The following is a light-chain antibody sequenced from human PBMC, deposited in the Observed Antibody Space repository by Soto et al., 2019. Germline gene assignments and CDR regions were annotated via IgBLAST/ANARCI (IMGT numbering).Light chain of an antibody. Sequence: QSALTQPASVSGSPGQSITISCTGTSSDVGGYNYVSWYQQHPGKAPKLMIYDVSNRPSGVSNRFSGSKSGNTASLTISGRQAEDEGDDYCSSYTSSSTLDVFGTGTKLTVL. CDR1: SSDVGGYNY. CDR2: DVS. V-gene: IGLV2-14*03. CDR3: SSYTSSSTLDV. J-gene: IGLJ1*01.